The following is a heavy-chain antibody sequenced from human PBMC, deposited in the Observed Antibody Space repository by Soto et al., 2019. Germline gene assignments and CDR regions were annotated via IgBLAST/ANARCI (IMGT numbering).Heavy chain of an antibody. J-gene: IGHJ6*02. CDR2: IDPSDSYT. V-gene: IGHV5-10-1*01. CDR3: ASHNFFCGGDCNSSGMDV. D-gene: IGHD2-21*02. CDR1: GYMFTNYL. Sequence: GESLKISCHGSGYMFTNYLINWVRQVSGGGLEWLGRIDPSDSYTKYNPSFQGHVTISADKSTSTAYLQWSSLRASDTAVYYCASHNFFCGGDCNSSGMDVWGQGTTVTVS.